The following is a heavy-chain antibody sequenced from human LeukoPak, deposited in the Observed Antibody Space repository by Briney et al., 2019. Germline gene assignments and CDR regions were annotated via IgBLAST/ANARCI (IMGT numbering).Heavy chain of an antibody. CDR3: ATSPSKGY. D-gene: IGHD2-2*01. CDR1: GFIVGSNY. CDR2: ILSGDST. Sequence: GGSLRLPCAASGFIVGSNYMSWVRQAPGKGLEWVSVILSGDSTFYADSVKGRFTISRDNSKNTLYLQMNSLRAEDTAVYYCATSPSKGYWGQGTLVTVSS. J-gene: IGHJ4*02. V-gene: IGHV3-53*01.